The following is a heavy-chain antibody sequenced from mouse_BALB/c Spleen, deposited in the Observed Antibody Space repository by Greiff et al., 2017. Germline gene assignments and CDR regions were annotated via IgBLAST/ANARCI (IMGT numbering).Heavy chain of an antibody. Sequence: VQLVESGPGLVQPSQSLSITCTVSGFSLTSYGVHWVRQSPGKGLEWLGVIWSGGSTDYNAAFISRLSISKDNSKSQVFFKMNSLQADDTAIYYCARNWGDYDYDEGFAYWGQGTLVTVSA. D-gene: IGHD2-4*01. V-gene: IGHV2-4-1*01. J-gene: IGHJ3*01. CDR1: GFSLTSYG. CDR2: IWSGGST. CDR3: ARNWGDYDYDEGFAY.